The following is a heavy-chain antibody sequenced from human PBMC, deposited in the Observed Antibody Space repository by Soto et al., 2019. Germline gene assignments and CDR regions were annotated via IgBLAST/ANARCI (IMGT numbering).Heavy chain of an antibody. D-gene: IGHD3-10*01. Sequence: PSETLSLTCTVSGGSISSGGYYWSWIRQHPGKGLEWIGYIYYSGSNYYNPSLKSRVTISVDTSKNQFSLKLSSVTAADTAVYYCARGHKGVVRAPGCGMDVWGQGTTVTVSS. J-gene: IGHJ6*02. CDR1: GGSISSGGYY. V-gene: IGHV4-31*03. CDR3: ARGHKGVVRAPGCGMDV. CDR2: IYYSGSN.